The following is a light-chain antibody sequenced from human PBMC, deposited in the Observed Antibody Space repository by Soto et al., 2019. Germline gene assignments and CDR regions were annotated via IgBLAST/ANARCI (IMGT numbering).Light chain of an antibody. CDR1: SRDGGGYKY. CDR3: SSYAGSNNYV. CDR2: AVS. J-gene: IGLJ1*01. Sequence: QSVVTHPPSASGSPGQSVTISCTGTSRDGGGYKYVSLYQQYPGKAPKVMIYAVSKRPSGVPDRFSGSKSGNTASLTVSGLQAEDAADYYCSSYAGSNNYVFGTGTKVTVL. V-gene: IGLV2-8*01.